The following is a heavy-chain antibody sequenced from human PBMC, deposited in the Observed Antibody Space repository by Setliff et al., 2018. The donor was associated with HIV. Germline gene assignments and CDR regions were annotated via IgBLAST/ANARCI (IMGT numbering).Heavy chain of an antibody. CDR1: GYTFTSYS. D-gene: IGHD4-17*01. J-gene: IGHJ3*02. V-gene: IGHV1-18*01. CDR3: ASVNEVDADYGDFNDAFEI. Sequence: ASVKVSCKASGYTFTSYSITWVRQAPGQGLEWMGWISPYNDKTKHAQKFQGRVTMTTDTSTSTVYMELRSLRSDDTAVYYCASVNEVDADYGDFNDAFEIWGQGTMVTVSS. CDR2: ISPYNDKT.